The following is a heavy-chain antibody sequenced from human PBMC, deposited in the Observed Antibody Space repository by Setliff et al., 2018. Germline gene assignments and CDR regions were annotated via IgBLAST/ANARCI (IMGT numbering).Heavy chain of an antibody. CDR3: ARSNYDILTRNWFDP. Sequence: GASVKVSCKASGYTFTSYAMNWVRQAPGQGLEWMGWINPNSGGTNYAQKFQGWVTMTRDTSISTAYMELSRLRSDDTAVYYCARSNYDILTRNWFDPWGQGTLVTVSS. D-gene: IGHD3-9*01. CDR2: INPNSGGT. J-gene: IGHJ5*02. CDR1: GYTFTSYA. V-gene: IGHV1-2*04.